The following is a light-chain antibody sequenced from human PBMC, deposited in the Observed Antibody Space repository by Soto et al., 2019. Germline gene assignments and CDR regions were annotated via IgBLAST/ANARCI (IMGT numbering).Light chain of an antibody. CDR3: SSYTSGSTLGLV. CDR2: EVS. Sequence: QSVLTQPASVSGSPGQSITISCTGTSSDVGGFNYVSWYQQHPGKAPKLMIYEVSNRPSGVSNRFSGSKSGNTASLTISGLQAEDEADYYCSSYTSGSTLGLVFGGGTKVTVL. V-gene: IGLV2-14*01. CDR1: SSDVGGFNY. J-gene: IGLJ3*02.